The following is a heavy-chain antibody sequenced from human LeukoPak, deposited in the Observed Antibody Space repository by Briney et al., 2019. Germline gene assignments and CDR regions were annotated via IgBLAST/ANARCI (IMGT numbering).Heavy chain of an antibody. CDR2: ISRSGSTK. Sequence: GGSLRLSCAASGFTFSSYWMHWVRQAPGKGLEWVSSISRSGSTKYYADSVKGRFTISRDNAKNSLFLQMNSLRAEDTAVYYCARVLRYCSGGNCYSGGLGYMDVWGKGTTVTISS. CDR1: GFTFSSYW. V-gene: IGHV3-48*04. D-gene: IGHD2-15*01. CDR3: ARVLRYCSGGNCYSGGLGYMDV. J-gene: IGHJ6*03.